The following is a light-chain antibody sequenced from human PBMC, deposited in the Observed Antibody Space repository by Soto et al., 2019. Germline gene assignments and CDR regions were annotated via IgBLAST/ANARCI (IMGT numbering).Light chain of an antibody. J-gene: IGKJ1*01. Sequence: EIVLTQSPATLSLSPGERATLSCRASQSVTSYLAWYQQKPGQAPRLLIDDASNRATGIPARFSGSGSGTDFTLTISSLEPEDFAVYYCQQRYSWWTFGQGTKVEIK. V-gene: IGKV3-11*01. CDR2: DAS. CDR3: QQRYSWWT. CDR1: QSVTSY.